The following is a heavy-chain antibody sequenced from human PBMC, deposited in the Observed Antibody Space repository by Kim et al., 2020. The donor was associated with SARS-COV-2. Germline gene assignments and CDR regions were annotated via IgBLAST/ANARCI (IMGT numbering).Heavy chain of an antibody. V-gene: IGHV4-59*01. CDR3: ARDGDSSGWYSV. CDR2: IYYSGST. D-gene: IGHD6-19*01. J-gene: IGHJ4*02. CDR1: GGSISSYY. Sequence: SETLSLTCTVSGGSISSYYWSWIRQPPGKGLEWIGYIYYSGSTNYNPSLKSRVTISVDTSKNQFSLKLSSVTAADTAVYYCARDGDSSGWYSVWGQGTLVTVSS.